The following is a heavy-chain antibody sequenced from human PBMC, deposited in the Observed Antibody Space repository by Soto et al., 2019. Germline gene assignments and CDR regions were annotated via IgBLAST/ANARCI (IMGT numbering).Heavy chain of an antibody. D-gene: IGHD3-16*01. CDR1: GFTFSSYA. CDR3: ARDYAEGYNWFDP. Sequence: GGSLSLSCAASGFTFSSYAMHWVRQAPGKGLEWVAVISYDGSNKYYADSVKGRFTISRDNSKNTLYLQMNSLRAEDTAVYYCARDYAEGYNWFDPWGQGTLVTVSS. CDR2: ISYDGSNK. V-gene: IGHV3-30-3*01. J-gene: IGHJ5*02.